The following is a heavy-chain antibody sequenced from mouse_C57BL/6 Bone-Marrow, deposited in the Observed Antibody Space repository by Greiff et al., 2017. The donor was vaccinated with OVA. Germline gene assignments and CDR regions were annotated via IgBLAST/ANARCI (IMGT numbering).Heavy chain of an antibody. J-gene: IGHJ3*01. CDR1: GFTFSSYG. CDR2: ISSGGSYT. Sequence: EVQLVESGGDLVKPGGSLKLSCAASGFTFSSYGMSWVCQTPDKRLEWVATISSGGSYTYYPDSVKGRFTISRDNAKNTLYLQMSSLKSEDTAMYYCARRGWFAYWGQGTLVTVSA. V-gene: IGHV5-6*01. CDR3: ARRGWFAY.